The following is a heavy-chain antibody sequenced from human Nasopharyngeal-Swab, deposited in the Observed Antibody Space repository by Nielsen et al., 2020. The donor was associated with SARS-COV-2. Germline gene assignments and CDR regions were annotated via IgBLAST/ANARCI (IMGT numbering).Heavy chain of an antibody. CDR3: ARGKVEVTMIVVVITTGSYYFDY. Sequence: WIRQPPGKGLEWIGEINHNGRTNYNPSLKSRVSISLDPSKNQFSLKQSSVTAADAAVYYCARGKVEVTMIVVVITTGSYYFDYWGRGTLVTVSS. V-gene: IGHV4-34*01. D-gene: IGHD3-22*01. J-gene: IGHJ4*02. CDR2: INHNGRT.